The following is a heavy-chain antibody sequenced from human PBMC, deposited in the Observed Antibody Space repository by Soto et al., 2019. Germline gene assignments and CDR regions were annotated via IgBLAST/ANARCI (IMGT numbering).Heavy chain of an antibody. Sequence: GGSLRLSCAASGFTFSSYGMHWVRQAPGKGLEWVAVISYDGSNKYYADSVKGRFTISRDNSKNTLYLQMNSLRAGDTAVYYCAKDPAPRYYDFWSGYRAHYYYGMDVWGQGTTVTVSS. V-gene: IGHV3-30*18. J-gene: IGHJ6*02. CDR1: GFTFSSYG. CDR3: AKDPAPRYYDFWSGYRAHYYYGMDV. D-gene: IGHD3-3*01. CDR2: ISYDGSNK.